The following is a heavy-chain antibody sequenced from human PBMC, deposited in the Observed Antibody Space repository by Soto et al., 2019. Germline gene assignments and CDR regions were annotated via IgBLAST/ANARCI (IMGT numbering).Heavy chain of an antibody. D-gene: IGHD3-10*01. Sequence: QVQLVQSGAEVKKPGSSVKVSCKASGGTFSSYAISWVRQAPGQGLEWMGGIIPIFGTANYAQKFQGRVTITADESTSTAYMELRSLRSEDTAVYCCAREGGSGSYRYYGMDVWGQGTTVTVSS. CDR3: AREGGSGSYRYYGMDV. CDR1: GGTFSSYA. J-gene: IGHJ6*02. CDR2: IIPIFGTA. V-gene: IGHV1-69*12.